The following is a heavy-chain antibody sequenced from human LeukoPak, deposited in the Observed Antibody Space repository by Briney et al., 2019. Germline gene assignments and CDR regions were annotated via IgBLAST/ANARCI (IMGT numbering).Heavy chain of an antibody. J-gene: IGHJ4*02. CDR2: IVVGSGNT. D-gene: IGHD3-16*02. Sequence: GASVKVSCKASGFTFTTSAMQWVRQARGQRLGWIGWIVVGSGNTNYAQKFQERVTITRDMSTSTAYMELSSLRSEDTTVYYCARSPAQYYDYVWGSYRYRHFDYWGQGTLVTVSS. CDR1: GFTFTTSA. V-gene: IGHV1-58*02. CDR3: ARSPAQYYDYVWGSYRYRHFDY.